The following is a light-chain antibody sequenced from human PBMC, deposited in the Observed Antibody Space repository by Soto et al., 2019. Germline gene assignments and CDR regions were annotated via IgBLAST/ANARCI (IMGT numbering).Light chain of an antibody. J-gene: IGKJ1*01. CDR3: QKYNSVPQT. Sequence: DIQMTQSPSSLSASVGDRVTITCRASQGISNSLAWYQPKPGKPPKLLIYAASTLQSVVPSRFSGSGSGTEFTLTISSLQPEDVATFYFQKYNSVPQTFGQGTKVEIK. V-gene: IGKV1-27*01. CDR1: QGISNS. CDR2: AAS.